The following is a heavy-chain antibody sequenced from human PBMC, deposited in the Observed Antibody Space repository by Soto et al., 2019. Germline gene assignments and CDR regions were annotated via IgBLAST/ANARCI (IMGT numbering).Heavy chain of an antibody. Sequence: SVKVSCKASGYTFTSYGISWVRQAPGQGLEWMGGITPIFGTANYAQKFQGRVTITADESTSTAYMELSSLRSEDTAVYYCAINDFWSGFRPYGMDVWGQGTTVTVSS. CDR3: AINDFWSGFRPYGMDV. V-gene: IGHV1-69*13. CDR2: ITPIFGTA. J-gene: IGHJ6*02. D-gene: IGHD3-3*01. CDR1: GYTFTSYG.